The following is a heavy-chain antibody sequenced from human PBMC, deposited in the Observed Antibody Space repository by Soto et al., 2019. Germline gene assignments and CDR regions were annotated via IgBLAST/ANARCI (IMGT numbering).Heavy chain of an antibody. D-gene: IGHD6-13*01. CDR1: GFTFDDYA. V-gene: IGHV3-9*01. CDR3: AKSLELAAAGRYYYYGMDV. CDR2: ISWNSGSI. Sequence: EVQLVESGGGLVQPGRSLRLSCAASGFTFDDYAMHWVRQAPGKGLEWVSGISWNSGSIGYADSVKGRFTISRDNAKNSLYLQMNSLRAEDTALYYCAKSLELAAAGRYYYYGMDVW. J-gene: IGHJ6*01.